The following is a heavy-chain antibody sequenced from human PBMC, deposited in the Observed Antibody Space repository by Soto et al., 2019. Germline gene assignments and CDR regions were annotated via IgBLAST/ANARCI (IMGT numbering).Heavy chain of an antibody. D-gene: IGHD6-13*01. Sequence: QVQLQQWGAGLLKPSATLFLTCAVYGGSLSDYEWRWIRRPPGQGLEWIGEINHVGSTNYNPSPKSRLTISVDTSRNRVSLMVNFVTAASAAVYYCARGIRYSSSWFGFWGQGTLATVSS. CDR3: ARGIRYSSSWFGF. J-gene: IGHJ4*02. CDR2: INHVGST. V-gene: IGHV4-34*01. CDR1: GGSLSDYE.